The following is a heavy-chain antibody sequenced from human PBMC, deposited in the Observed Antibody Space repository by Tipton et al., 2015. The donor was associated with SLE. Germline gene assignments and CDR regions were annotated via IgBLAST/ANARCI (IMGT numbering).Heavy chain of an antibody. D-gene: IGHD6-19*01. CDR2: ISAYNGNT. CDR3: ARATCAARYSSGRYDY. CDR1: GYTFTSYG. J-gene: IGHJ4*02. V-gene: IGHV1-18*01. Sequence: QLVQSGAEVKKPGASVKVSCKASGYTFTSYGISWVRQAPGQGLERMGWISAYNGNTNYAQKLQGRVTMTTDTSTSTAYMELRSLRSDDTAVYYCARATCAARYSSGRYDYWGQGTLVTVSS.